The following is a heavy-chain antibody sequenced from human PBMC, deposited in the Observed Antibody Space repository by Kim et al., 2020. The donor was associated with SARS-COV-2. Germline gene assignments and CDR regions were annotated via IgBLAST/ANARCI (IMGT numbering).Heavy chain of an antibody. J-gene: IGHJ4*01. CDR2: IKQDGSEK. CDR1: GFTFSNYW. Sequence: GGSLRLSCAASGFTFSNYWMSWVRQAPGKGLEWVSNIKQDGSEKYYADSVKGRFTISRDNAKNSLYLQVNSLRAEDTAVYYCAKQALNYCDNGHFDYWGHGTLVTVSS. CDR3: AKQALNYCDNGHFDY. D-gene: IGHD3-22*01. V-gene: IGHV3-7*03.